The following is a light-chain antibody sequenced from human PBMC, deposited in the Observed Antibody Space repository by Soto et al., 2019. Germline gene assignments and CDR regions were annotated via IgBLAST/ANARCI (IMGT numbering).Light chain of an antibody. Sequence: EIVLTQSPATLSLSPGARATLSCRASRSVSNYLAWYQQKPGQAPRLLIYDASNRATGIPVRFSGSGSGTDFTLTIGSLESEDSAVYYCQQRSNWPLTFGGGTKVEI. J-gene: IGKJ4*01. CDR1: RSVSNY. CDR3: QQRSNWPLT. CDR2: DAS. V-gene: IGKV3-11*01.